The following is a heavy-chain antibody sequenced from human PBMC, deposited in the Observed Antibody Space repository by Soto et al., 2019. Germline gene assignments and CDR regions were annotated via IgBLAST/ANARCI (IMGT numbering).Heavy chain of an antibody. CDR3: AKKPPSSIQGWAFGMDV. CDR1: RFSVTTHY. Sequence: EVQLVETGGGLIQPGGSLRLSCLASRFSVTTHYIIWVRQPPGKGLEWVSTTFTGGSTHYADSVRGRFSISRDNSKNTVYLQMNNLRVEDTAVYYCAKKPPSSIQGWAFGMDVWGQGTTVSVSS. V-gene: IGHV3-53*02. J-gene: IGHJ6*02. D-gene: IGHD1-26*01. CDR2: TFTGGST.